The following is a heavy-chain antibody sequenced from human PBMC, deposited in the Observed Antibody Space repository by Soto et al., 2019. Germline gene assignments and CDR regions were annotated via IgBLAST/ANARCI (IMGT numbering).Heavy chain of an antibody. V-gene: IGHV3-11*01. CDR1: GFTFSDYY. D-gene: IGHD6-19*01. Sequence: GESLKISCAASGFTFSDYYMSWIRQAPGKGLEWVSYISSSGSTIYYADSVKGRFTISRDNAKNSLYLQMNSLRAEDTAVYYCARDSGGPSSGWYLDYFDYWGQGTLVTVSS. J-gene: IGHJ4*02. CDR3: ARDSGGPSSGWYLDYFDY. CDR2: ISSSGSTI.